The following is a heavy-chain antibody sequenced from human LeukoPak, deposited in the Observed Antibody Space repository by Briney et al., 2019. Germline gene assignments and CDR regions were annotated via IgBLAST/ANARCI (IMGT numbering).Heavy chain of an antibody. Sequence: SETLSLTCAVYGGSFSGYYWSWIRQPPGKGLEWIGEINHSGSTNYNPSLKSRVTISVDTSKNQFSLKLSSVTAADTAVYYCARDAGLGYCSGGSRYLTKDYYGMDVWGQGTTVTVSS. J-gene: IGHJ6*02. D-gene: IGHD2-15*01. V-gene: IGHV4-34*01. CDR1: GGSFSGYY. CDR2: INHSGST. CDR3: ARDAGLGYCSGGSRYLTKDYYGMDV.